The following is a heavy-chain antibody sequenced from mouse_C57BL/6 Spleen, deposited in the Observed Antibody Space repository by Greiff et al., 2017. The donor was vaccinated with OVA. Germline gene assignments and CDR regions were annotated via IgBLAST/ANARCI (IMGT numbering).Heavy chain of an antibody. CDR2: ISSGSSTI. CDR3: ARDSSGYSTWFAY. CDR1: GFTFSDYG. D-gene: IGHD3-2*02. J-gene: IGHJ3*01. Sequence: EVKLVESGGGLVKPGGSLKLSCAASGFTFSDYGMHWVRQAPEKGLEWVAYISSGSSTIYYADTVKGRFTISRDNAKNTLFLQMTSLRSEDTAMYYCARDSSGYSTWFAYWGQGTLVTVSA. V-gene: IGHV5-17*01.